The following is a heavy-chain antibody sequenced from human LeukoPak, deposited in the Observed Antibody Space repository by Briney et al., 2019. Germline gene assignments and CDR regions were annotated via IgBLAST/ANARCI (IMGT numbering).Heavy chain of an antibody. D-gene: IGHD6-19*01. Sequence: GGSLRLSCAASGFIFSSYWMAWVRQAPGKGLEWVANIKEDGSEKNYVDSVKGRFTISRDNAKNSLYLQINSLRAEDTAVYYCVRDHSSGWYIGWFDPWGQGTLVTVSS. V-gene: IGHV3-7*01. CDR2: IKEDGSEK. J-gene: IGHJ5*02. CDR3: VRDHSSGWYIGWFDP. CDR1: GFIFSSYW.